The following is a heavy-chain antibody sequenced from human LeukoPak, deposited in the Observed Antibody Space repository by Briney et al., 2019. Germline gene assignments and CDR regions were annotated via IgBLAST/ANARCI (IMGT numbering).Heavy chain of an antibody. J-gene: IGHJ6*02. CDR3: ARMVSYYYGMDV. V-gene: IGHV4-34*01. CDR1: GGSFSGYY. D-gene: IGHD3-10*01. CDR2: INHSGST. Sequence: SETLSLTCAVYGGSFSGYYWSWIRQPPGKGPEWIGEINHSGSTNYNPSLKSRVTISVDTSKNQFSLKLSSVTAADTAVYYCARMVSYYYGMDVWGQGTTVTVSS.